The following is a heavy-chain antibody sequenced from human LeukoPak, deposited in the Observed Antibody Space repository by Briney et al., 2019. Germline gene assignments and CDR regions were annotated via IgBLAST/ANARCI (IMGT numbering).Heavy chain of an antibody. CDR2: ISSSSSYI. CDR1: GFTFSSYS. Sequence: GGSLRLSCAASGFTFSSYSMNWVRQAPGKGLEWASSISSSSSYIYYADSVKGRFTISRDNAKNSLYLQMNSLRAEDTAVYYCARFGSSWYLNYWGQGTLVTVSS. D-gene: IGHD6-13*01. V-gene: IGHV3-21*01. CDR3: ARFGSSWYLNY. J-gene: IGHJ4*02.